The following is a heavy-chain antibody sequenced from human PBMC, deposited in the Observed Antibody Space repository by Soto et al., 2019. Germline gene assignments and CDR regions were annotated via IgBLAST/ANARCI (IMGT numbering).Heavy chain of an antibody. V-gene: IGHV1-69*13. Sequence: SVKVSCKASGGTFSSYAISWVRQAPGQGLEWMGGIIPIFGTANYAQKFQGRVTITADESTSTAYMELSSLRSEDTAVYYCARAIHPFDFWTRLHYYYGMDVWGQGTTVTVSS. D-gene: IGHD3-3*01. J-gene: IGHJ6*02. CDR3: ARAIHPFDFWTRLHYYYGMDV. CDR1: GGTFSSYA. CDR2: IIPIFGTA.